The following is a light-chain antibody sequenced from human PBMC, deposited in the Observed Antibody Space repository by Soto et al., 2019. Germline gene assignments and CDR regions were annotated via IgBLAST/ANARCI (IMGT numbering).Light chain of an antibody. Sequence: QAVVTQPPSVSGAPGQRVTISCTGSSSNIGADYDVHWYQQFPGTAPKLLIYGNSNRPSGVPDRFSGSKSGTSASLAITGLQAEDEADYYCQSYDTSLSVSVFGGGTKVTVL. CDR2: GNS. V-gene: IGLV1-40*01. J-gene: IGLJ2*01. CDR3: QSYDTSLSVSV. CDR1: SSNIGADYD.